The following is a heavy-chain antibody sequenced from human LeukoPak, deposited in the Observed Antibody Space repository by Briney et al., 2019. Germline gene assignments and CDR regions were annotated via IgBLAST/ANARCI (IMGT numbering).Heavy chain of an antibody. CDR2: VYRSGTT. Sequence: SETLSFTCVVSGYSISSGYHWGWIRQPPGKGLEWIGVVYRSGTTYYDPSLKSRVTISVDTSKNQISLKVRSVTATDTAIYYCARENWIFDYWGQGILVTVSS. D-gene: IGHD1-1*01. V-gene: IGHV4-38-2*02. CDR3: ARENWIFDY. J-gene: IGHJ4*02. CDR1: GYSISSGYH.